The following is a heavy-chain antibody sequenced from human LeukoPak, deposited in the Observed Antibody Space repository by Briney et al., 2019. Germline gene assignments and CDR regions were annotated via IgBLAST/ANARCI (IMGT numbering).Heavy chain of an antibody. CDR3: ARTNDGWYFDY. Sequence: PSETLSLTCTVSGGSISSYYWSWNRQPPGKGLEWIGYIYYSGSTNYNPSLKSRVTISVDTSKNQFSLKLSSVTAADTAVYYCARTNDGWYFDYWGQGTLVTVSS. V-gene: IGHV4-59*01. J-gene: IGHJ4*02. CDR1: GGSISSYY. CDR2: IYYSGST. D-gene: IGHD1-1*01.